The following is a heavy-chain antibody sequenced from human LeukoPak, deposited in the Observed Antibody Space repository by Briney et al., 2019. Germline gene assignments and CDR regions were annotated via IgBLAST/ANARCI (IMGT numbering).Heavy chain of an antibody. D-gene: IGHD1-1*01. CDR2: IIPIFGTA. J-gene: IGHJ5*02. V-gene: IGHV1-69*13. Sequence: SVKVSCKASGGTFSSYAISWVRQAPGQGLEWMGGIIPIFGTANYVQKFQGRVTITADESTSTAYMELSSLRSEDTAVYYCARALVQLEQIHWFDPWGQGTLVTVSS. CDR1: GGTFSSYA. CDR3: ARALVQLEQIHWFDP.